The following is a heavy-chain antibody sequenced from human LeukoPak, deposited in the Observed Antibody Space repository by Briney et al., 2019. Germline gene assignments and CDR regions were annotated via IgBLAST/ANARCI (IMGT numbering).Heavy chain of an antibody. Sequence: PSETLSLTCTVSGGSISSGSYYWSWIRQPAGKGLEWIGRIYTSGSTNYNPSLKSRVTMSVDTSKNQFSLKLSSVTAADTAVYYCARGVYDAPNHFDYWGQGTLVTVSS. V-gene: IGHV4-61*02. CDR3: ARGVYDAPNHFDY. CDR1: GGSISSGSYY. CDR2: IYTSGST. J-gene: IGHJ4*02. D-gene: IGHD1-1*01.